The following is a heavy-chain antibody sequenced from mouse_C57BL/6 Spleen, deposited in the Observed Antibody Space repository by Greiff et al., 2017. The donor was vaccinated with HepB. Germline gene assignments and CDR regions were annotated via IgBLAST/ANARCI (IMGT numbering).Heavy chain of an antibody. D-gene: IGHD2-5*01. CDR3: ATYSNYVLFAY. CDR1: GYAFTNYL. Sequence: QVQLQQSGAELVRPGTSVKVSCKASGYAFTNYLIEWVKQRPGQGLEWIGVINPGSGGTNYNEKFKGKATLTADKSSSTAYMQLSSLTSEDSAVSVCATYSNYVLFAYWGQGTLVTVSA. CDR2: INPGSGGT. J-gene: IGHJ3*01. V-gene: IGHV1-54*01.